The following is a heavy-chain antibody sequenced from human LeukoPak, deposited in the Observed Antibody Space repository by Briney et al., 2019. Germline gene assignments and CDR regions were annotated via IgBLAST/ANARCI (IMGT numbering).Heavy chain of an antibody. D-gene: IGHD5-18*01. Sequence: PSETLSLTCAVYGGSFSGYYWSWIRQPPGKGLEGIGEINHSGSTNYNPSLKSPVTISVDTSKNQFSLKLSSVTAADTAVYYCARTTEGGYTYDYFYYYYMDVWGKGTTVTISS. CDR2: INHSGST. CDR1: GGSFSGYY. J-gene: IGHJ6*03. CDR3: ARTTEGGYTYDYFYYYYMDV. V-gene: IGHV4-34*01.